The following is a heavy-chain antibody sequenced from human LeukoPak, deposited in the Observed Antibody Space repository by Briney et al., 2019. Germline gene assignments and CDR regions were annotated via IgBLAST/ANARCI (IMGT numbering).Heavy chain of an antibody. CDR3: ARLYLSFDY. CDR2: IYTSGST. V-gene: IGHV4-4*07. CDR1: GDSISSYY. Sequence: SETLSLTCTVSGDSISSYYWTWIRQPAGKGLEWIGRIYTSGSTNSNPSLKSRITMSVDTSKNQFSLRLSSVTAADTAVYYCARLYLSFDYWGQGTLVTVSS. D-gene: IGHD2-15*01. J-gene: IGHJ4*02.